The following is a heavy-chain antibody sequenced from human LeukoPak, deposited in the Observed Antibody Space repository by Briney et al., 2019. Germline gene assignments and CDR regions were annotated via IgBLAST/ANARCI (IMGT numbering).Heavy chain of an antibody. V-gene: IGHV3-23*01. Sequence: PGGSLRLSCAASGFTFSSYAMSWVRQTPGKGLEWVSSISGSGGSTYYADAVKGRFAISRDNSKNTLSLQMNSLRAEDTAIYYCAKVSYGVLDYWGQGTLVTVSS. J-gene: IGHJ4*02. CDR3: AKVSYGVLDY. CDR1: GFTFSSYA. CDR2: ISGSGGST. D-gene: IGHD4-17*01.